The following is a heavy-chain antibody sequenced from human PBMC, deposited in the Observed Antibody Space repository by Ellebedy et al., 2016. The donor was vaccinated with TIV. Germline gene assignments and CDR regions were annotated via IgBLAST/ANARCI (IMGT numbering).Heavy chain of an antibody. CDR3: ATDPDGVYGDTAAY. V-gene: IGHV3-53*01. J-gene: IGHJ4*02. D-gene: IGHD4-17*01. CDR2: IYSVGDT. Sequence: GESLKISCAVSGFTVRSKYMNWVRQAPGKGLEWVSLIYSVGDTYYADSVKGRFTVSRDNSQTTLYLQMTSLRVDDTAVYYCATDPDGVYGDTAAYWGRGTLVTVSS. CDR1: GFTVRSKY.